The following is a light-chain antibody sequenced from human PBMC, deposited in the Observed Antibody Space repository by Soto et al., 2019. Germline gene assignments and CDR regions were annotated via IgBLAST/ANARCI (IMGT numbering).Light chain of an antibody. Sequence: DIQMTHSPTTLPASVGYRFNITCRASQSISNWLAWYQQKTGTAPKVLIYHASNLQSGVPSSFSGSGSGTEFTLTISRTQPDDFATYYCQQYNSYSFGQGTQVDIK. CDR3: QQYNSYS. CDR1: QSISNW. J-gene: IGKJ1*01. V-gene: IGKV1-5*01. CDR2: HAS.